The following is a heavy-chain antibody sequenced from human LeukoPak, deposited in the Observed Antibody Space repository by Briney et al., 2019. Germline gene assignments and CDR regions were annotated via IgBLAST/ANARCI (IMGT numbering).Heavy chain of an antibody. D-gene: IGHD2/OR15-2a*01. CDR2: ISGSGGST. J-gene: IGHJ4*01. V-gene: IGHV3-23*01. CDR1: GFTFNSYA. CDR3: AKAQLAILGDFHY. Sequence: PGGSLRLSCATSGFTFNSYAMSWVRQAPGKGLEWVSSISGSGGSTYYADSVKGRFTISRDNSKNTLYLQMNSLRAEDTAVYYCAKAQLAILGDFHYWGHGTLVTVSS.